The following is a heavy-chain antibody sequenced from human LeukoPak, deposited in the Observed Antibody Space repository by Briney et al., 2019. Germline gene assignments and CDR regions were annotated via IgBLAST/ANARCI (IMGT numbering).Heavy chain of an antibody. V-gene: IGHV3-30*01. CDR2: ISYDGSNK. CDR3: ARARGYGVVLTAASSAYT. J-gene: IGHJ5*02. Sequence: PGMSLRLSCAASGFTFSSYAMHWVRQAPGKVLEWVAVISYDGSNKYYADSVTGRFTISRDNPKNTLYLQMNSLRAEDTAVYYCARARGYGVVLTAASSAYTWGQGTLVTVSS. D-gene: IGHD2-2*01. CDR1: GFTFSSYA.